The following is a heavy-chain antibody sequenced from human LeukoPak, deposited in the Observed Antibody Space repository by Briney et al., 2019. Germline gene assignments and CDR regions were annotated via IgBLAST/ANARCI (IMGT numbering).Heavy chain of an antibody. Sequence: SVKVSCKASGGTFSSYAISWARQAPGQGLEWMGRIIPILGIANYAQKFQGRVTITADKSTSTAYMELSSLRSEDTAVYYCARVLYCSSTSCYVSDYGMDVWGQGTTVTVSS. V-gene: IGHV1-69*04. J-gene: IGHJ6*02. CDR1: GGTFSSYA. CDR2: IIPILGIA. D-gene: IGHD2-2*01. CDR3: ARVLYCSSTSCYVSDYGMDV.